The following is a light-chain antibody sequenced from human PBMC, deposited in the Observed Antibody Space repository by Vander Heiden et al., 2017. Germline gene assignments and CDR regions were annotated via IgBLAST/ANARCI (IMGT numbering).Light chain of an antibody. J-gene: IGKJ2*01. CDR2: DAS. CDR1: QSISSY. CDR3: QQRSSWPRT. V-gene: IGKV3-11*01. Sequence: EIVLTQSPATLSLPPGERATLPCRASQSISSYLAWYQQKPGQAPRLLIYDASNRAAGIPARFSGFGSGTDFTLAISSLEPDDFALYYCQQRSSWPRTFGQGTKLEIK.